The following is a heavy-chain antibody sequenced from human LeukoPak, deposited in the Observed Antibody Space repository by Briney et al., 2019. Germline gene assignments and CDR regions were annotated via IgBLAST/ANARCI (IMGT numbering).Heavy chain of an antibody. CDR1: GFTFSNAW. J-gene: IGHJ4*02. V-gene: IGHV3-15*01. D-gene: IGHD3-10*01. CDR2: IKSKTDGGTT. CDR3: TTGYGSGSYRSWLSY. Sequence: GGSLRLSCAASGFTFSNAWMSWVRQAPGKGLEWVGSIKSKTDGGTTDYAAPVKGRFTISRDDSKNTLYLQMNSLKTEDTAVYYCTTGYGSGSYRSWLSYWGQGTLVTVSS.